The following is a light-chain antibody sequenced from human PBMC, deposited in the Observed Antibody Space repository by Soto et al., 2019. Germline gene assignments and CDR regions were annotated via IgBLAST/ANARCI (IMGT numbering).Light chain of an antibody. CDR1: SSNIGAGFV. CDR3: QSYDSSLSGWV. J-gene: IGLJ7*01. CDR2: GNS. Sequence: QSVLTQPPSVSGAPGQRVTISCTGGSSNIGAGFVVHWYQQLPGTAPNLLTYGNSNRPSGVPDRFSGSKSGTSASLAITGLQAEDEADYYCQSYDSSLSGWVFGGGTQLTVL. V-gene: IGLV1-40*01.